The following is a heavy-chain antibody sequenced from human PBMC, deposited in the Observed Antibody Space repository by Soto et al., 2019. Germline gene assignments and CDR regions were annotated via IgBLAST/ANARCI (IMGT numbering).Heavy chain of an antibody. D-gene: IGHD2-15*01. CDR2: IIPIFGTA. CDR1: GGTFSSYA. V-gene: IGHV1-69*06. CDR3: ARVRYCSGGSCYSRWFDP. J-gene: IGHJ5*02. Sequence: QVQLVQSGAEVKKPGSSVKVSCKASGGTFSSYAISWVRQAPGQGLEWMGGIIPIFGTANYAQKFQGRVTITADKTTSTAYMELSSLRSEDMAVYYWARVRYCSGGSCYSRWFDPWGQGTLVTVSS.